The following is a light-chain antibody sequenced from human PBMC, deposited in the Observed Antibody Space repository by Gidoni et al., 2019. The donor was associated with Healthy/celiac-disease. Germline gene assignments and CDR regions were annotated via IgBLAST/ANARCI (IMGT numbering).Light chain of an antibody. V-gene: IGLV2-11*01. Sequence: SALTQPRSVSGAPGQSVTISCTGTSSDVGGYHSVSWYQQPPGNAPKLMIYDVSKRPSGVPDRFSGSTSGNTASLTISGLQAEDEADYYCCSYAGSYVVFGGGTKLTVL. CDR3: CSYAGSYVV. J-gene: IGLJ2*01. CDR2: DVS. CDR1: SSDVGGYHS.